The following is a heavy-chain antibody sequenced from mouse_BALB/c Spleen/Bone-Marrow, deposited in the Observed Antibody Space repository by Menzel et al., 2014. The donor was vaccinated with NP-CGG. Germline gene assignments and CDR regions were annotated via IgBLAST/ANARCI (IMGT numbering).Heavy chain of an antibody. D-gene: IGHD2-1*01. J-gene: IGHJ1*01. CDR2: INPSNGGT. CDR3: TRSYYGNYFDV. CDR1: GYTFTSYY. V-gene: IGHV1S81*02. Sequence: VQLQQSGAELVKPGASVKLSCKASGYTFTSYYTYWVKQRPGQGLEWIGEINPSNGGTNFNEKFKSKATLTVDKSSSTAYMQLSSLTSEDSAVYYCTRSYYGNYFDVWGAGTTVTVSS.